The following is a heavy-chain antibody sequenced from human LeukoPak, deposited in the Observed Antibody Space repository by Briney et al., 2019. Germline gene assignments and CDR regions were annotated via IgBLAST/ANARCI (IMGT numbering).Heavy chain of an antibody. CDR1: GFTFSSYT. J-gene: IGHJ4*02. D-gene: IGHD3-22*01. CDR3: AREDYYFDSSGTHYFDY. V-gene: IGHV3-21*01. Sequence: GGSLRLSCAASGFTFSSYTMNWVRQAPGKGLEWVSSITSSSSYIYYADSVKGRFTISRDDSKNTLFLQMNSLRAEDTAVYYCAREDYYFDSSGTHYFDYWGQGTLVTVSS. CDR2: ITSSSSYI.